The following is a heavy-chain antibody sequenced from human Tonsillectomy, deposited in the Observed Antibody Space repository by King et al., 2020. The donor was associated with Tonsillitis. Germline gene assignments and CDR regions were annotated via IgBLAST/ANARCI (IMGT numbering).Heavy chain of an antibody. J-gene: IGHJ3*02. CDR2: ISYDGSNK. CDR3: AKINWWELPVIDAFDI. CDR1: GFTFSSYG. D-gene: IGHD1-26*01. V-gene: IGHV3-30*18. Sequence: VQLVESGGGVVQPGRSLRLSCAASGFTFSSYGMHWVRQAPGKGLEWVAVISYDGSNKYYADSVKGRFTISRDNSKNTLYLQMNSLRAEDTAVYYCAKINWWELPVIDAFDIWGQGTMVTVSS.